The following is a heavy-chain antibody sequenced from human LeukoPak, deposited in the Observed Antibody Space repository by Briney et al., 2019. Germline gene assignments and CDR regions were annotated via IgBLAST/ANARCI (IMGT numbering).Heavy chain of an antibody. Sequence: GGSLRLSCAASGFTFSSYSMHWVRQAPGKGLEWVSSISSSSSYIYYADSVKGRFTISRDNAKNSLYLQMNSLRAEDTAVYYCARDGYSYGYAEHDYWGQGTLVTVSS. CDR2: ISSSSSYI. CDR3: ARDGYSYGYAEHDY. J-gene: IGHJ4*02. V-gene: IGHV3-21*01. CDR1: GFTFSSYS. D-gene: IGHD5-18*01.